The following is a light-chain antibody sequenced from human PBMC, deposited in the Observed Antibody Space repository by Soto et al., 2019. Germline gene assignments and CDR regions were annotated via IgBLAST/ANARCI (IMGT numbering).Light chain of an antibody. CDR3: QSFDSTLSAWV. CDR2: ANT. V-gene: IGLV1-40*01. J-gene: IGLJ3*02. Sequence: QSVLTQPPSVSGAPGQRVTISCTGNSSNVGAGYDVHWYQQLLRTAPKLLIYANTNRPSGVPDRFSGSKSGTSASLAITGLQAEDEADYYCQSFDSTLSAWVFGGGTKLTVL. CDR1: SSNVGAGYD.